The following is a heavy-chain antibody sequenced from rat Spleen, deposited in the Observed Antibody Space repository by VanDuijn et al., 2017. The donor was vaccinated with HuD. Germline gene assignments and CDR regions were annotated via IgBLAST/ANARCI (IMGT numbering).Heavy chain of an antibody. Sequence: EVQLKESGPDLVQPSQTLSLTCTVSGFSLTDYSVHWVRQPPGKGLEWMGVMRSGGSTAYNSAHKSRLSISRDTSKRQVFLKMNSLQTEDAAIYYCTTSGDWGQGVMVTVSS. CDR3: TTSGD. J-gene: IGHJ2*01. CDR2: MRSGGST. V-gene: IGHV2S63*01. D-gene: IGHD5-1*01. CDR1: GFSLTDYS.